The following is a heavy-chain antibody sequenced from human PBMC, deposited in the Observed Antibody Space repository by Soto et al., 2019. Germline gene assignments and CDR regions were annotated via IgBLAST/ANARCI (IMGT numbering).Heavy chain of an antibody. V-gene: IGHV3-30-3*01. J-gene: IGHJ6*02. CDR2: IAYDGSNS. CDR1: GFTFRNYA. CDR3: ARGDREDILVVVGARPGESGIDI. Sequence: QVQLVESGGGVVQPGGSLRLSCAASGFTFRNYAMHWVRQAPGKGLECLAVIAYDGSNSFYIDSVKGRFTISRDNSKNTLYLHMKSLRYEDTGVYYCARGDREDILVVVGARPGESGIDIWGQGTTVTVSS. D-gene: IGHD2-15*01.